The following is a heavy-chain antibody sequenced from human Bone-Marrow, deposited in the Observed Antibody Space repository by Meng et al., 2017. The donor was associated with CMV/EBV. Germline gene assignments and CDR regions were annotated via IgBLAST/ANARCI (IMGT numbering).Heavy chain of an antibody. J-gene: IGHJ4*02. V-gene: IGHV3-30*04. CDR3: ARCPYYYDSSGYLDY. D-gene: IGHD3-22*01. CDR2: ISYDGSKK. Sequence: GGSLRLSCAASGFTFRSYAMHWVRQAPGKGLEWVAVISYDGSKKYYADSVRGRFTISRDNSKNTLNLQMNSLRAEDTAVYYCARCPYYYDSSGYLDYWGQGTLVTVSS. CDR1: GFTFRSYA.